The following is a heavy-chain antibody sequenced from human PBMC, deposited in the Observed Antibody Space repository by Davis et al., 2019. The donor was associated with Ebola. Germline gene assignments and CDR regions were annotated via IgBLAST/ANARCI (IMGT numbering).Heavy chain of an antibody. CDR3: ARERRCSGGSCYPRGYFDY. CDR1: GFTFSSYW. D-gene: IGHD2-15*01. V-gene: IGHV3-33*08. Sequence: GESLKISCAASGFTFSSYWMHWVRQAPGKGLEWVAVIWYDGSNKYYADSVKGRFTISRDNSKNTLYLQMNSLRAENTAVYYCARERRCSGGSCYPRGYFDYWGQGTLVTVSS. J-gene: IGHJ4*02. CDR2: IWYDGSNK.